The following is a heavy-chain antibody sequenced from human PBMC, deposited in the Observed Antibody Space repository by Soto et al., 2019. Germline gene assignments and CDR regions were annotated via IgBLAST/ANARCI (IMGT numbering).Heavy chain of an antibody. CDR3: ASPGQQLATPGHYYYYGMDV. D-gene: IGHD6-6*01. CDR1: GGTFSSYA. J-gene: IGHJ6*02. CDR2: IIPIFGTA. Sequence: QVQLVQSGAEVKKPGSSVKVSCKASGGTFSSYAISWVRQAPGQGLEWMGGIIPIFGTANYAQKFQGRVTITAAESTSTAYMERSSLRAEDTAVYCGASPGQQLATPGHYYYYGMDVWGQGTTVTVSS. V-gene: IGHV1-69*12.